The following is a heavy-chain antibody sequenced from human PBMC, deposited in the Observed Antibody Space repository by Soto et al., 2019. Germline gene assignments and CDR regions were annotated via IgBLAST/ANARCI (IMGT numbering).Heavy chain of an antibody. J-gene: IGHJ4*02. V-gene: IGHV3-7*05. CDR1: GFTFSSYW. D-gene: IGHD3-16*01. CDR2: IMQDGSEK. Sequence: EVQLVESGGDLVQPGGPLRLSCAASGFTFSSYWMSWVRRAPGKGLEWVASIMQDGSEKYYLDSVKARFTISRDNANNSLYLHMNSLRVEDTAVYYCAREGIWAYDYWGQGTLVTVSS. CDR3: AREGIWAYDY.